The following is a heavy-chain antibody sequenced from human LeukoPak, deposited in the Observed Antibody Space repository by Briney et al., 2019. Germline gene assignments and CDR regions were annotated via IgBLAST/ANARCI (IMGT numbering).Heavy chain of an antibody. V-gene: IGHV3-23*01. CDR1: GFTFSSYA. D-gene: IGHD5-18*01. CDR3: AKQNTALDAFDL. Sequence: PGGSLRLSCAASGFTFSSYAMSWVRQAPGKGLEGVSAISGSGGSTYYADSVKGRFTISRDNSKNTLYLRMYSLRAEDTAVYYCAKQNTALDAFDLWGQGTMVTVSS. CDR2: ISGSGGST. J-gene: IGHJ3*01.